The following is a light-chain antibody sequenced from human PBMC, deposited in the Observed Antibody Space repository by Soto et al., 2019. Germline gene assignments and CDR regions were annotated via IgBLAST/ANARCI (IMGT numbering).Light chain of an antibody. J-gene: IGLJ2*01. CDR2: NFN. V-gene: IGLV1-44*01. CDR3: AAWDDSLNGPA. Sequence: QSVLTQSPSASGTPGQRVTISCSGSRSNIGSNTVHWYQHLPGTAPKLLIYNFNERPSGVPDRFSGSKSGTSASLAISGLQSADEADYYCAAWDDSLNGPAFGGGTKLTVL. CDR1: RSNIGSNT.